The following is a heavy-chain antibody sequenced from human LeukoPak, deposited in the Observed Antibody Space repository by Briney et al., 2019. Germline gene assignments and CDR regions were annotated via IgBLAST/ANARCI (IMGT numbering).Heavy chain of an antibody. Sequence: PGRSLRLSCAASGFTFSSYGMHWVRQAPGKGLEWVAVIWYDGSNKYYADSVKGRFTISRDNSKNTLNLQMNSLRAEDAAVYYCARGYSSDNWGQGTLVTVSS. J-gene: IGHJ4*02. D-gene: IGHD2-21*01. CDR3: ARGYSSDN. V-gene: IGHV3-33*01. CDR2: IWYDGSNK. CDR1: GFTFSSYG.